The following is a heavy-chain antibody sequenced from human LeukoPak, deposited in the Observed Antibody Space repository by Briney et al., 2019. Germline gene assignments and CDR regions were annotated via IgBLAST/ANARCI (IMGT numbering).Heavy chain of an antibody. CDR2: INPNSGGT. V-gene: IGHV1-2*02. Sequence: ASVKVSCKASGYTFTGYYMHWVRQAPGQGLEWMGWINPNSGGTNYAQKFQGRVTMTRDTSISTAYMELGRLRSDDTAVYYCARVIAAAGTGWFDPWGQGTLVTVSS. J-gene: IGHJ5*02. CDR1: GYTFTGYY. D-gene: IGHD6-13*01. CDR3: ARVIAAAGTGWFDP.